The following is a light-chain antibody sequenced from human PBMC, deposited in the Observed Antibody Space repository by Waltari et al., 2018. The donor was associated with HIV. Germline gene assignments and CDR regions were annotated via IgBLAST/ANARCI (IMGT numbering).Light chain of an antibody. CDR3: QLCDGSSVHPGPV. CDR1: NIGRKS. Sequence: SYVLTQAPSVSVAPGQTARITCGGNNIGRKSVHWYQQKSGQAPVLVVYDDSDRPSGIPERFSGSNSGNTATLTLSRVEAGYEADYYCQLCDGSSVHPGPVFGGGTQLTVL. CDR2: DDS. J-gene: IGLJ7*01. V-gene: IGLV3-21*02.